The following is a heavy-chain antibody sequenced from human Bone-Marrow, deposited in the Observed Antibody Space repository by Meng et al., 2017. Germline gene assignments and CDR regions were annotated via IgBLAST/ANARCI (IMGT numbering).Heavy chain of an antibody. CDR2: ISSSSSYI. J-gene: IGHJ4*02. Sequence: EVQLVESGGGLVKPGGSLRLSCAASGFTFSSYSMNWVRQAPGKGLEWVSSISSSSSYIYYADSVKGRFTISRDNAKNSLYLQMNSLRAEDTAVYYCARDPGESTGYLYYFDYWGQGTLVTVSS. V-gene: IGHV3-21*01. D-gene: IGHD3-10*01. CDR1: GFTFSSYS. CDR3: ARDPGESTGYLYYFDY.